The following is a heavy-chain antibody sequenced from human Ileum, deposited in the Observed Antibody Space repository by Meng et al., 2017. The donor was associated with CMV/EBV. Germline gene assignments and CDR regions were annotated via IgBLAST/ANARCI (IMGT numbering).Heavy chain of an antibody. V-gene: IGHV3-15*01. Sequence: GESLKISCAASGFTFSNAWMSWVRQAPGKGLEWVGRIKSKTDGGTTDYAAPVKGRFTISSDDSKNTLYLQMNSLKTEDTAVYYCTTGAAESFDYWGQGTLVTVSS. CDR1: GFTFSNAW. CDR2: IKSKTDGGTT. D-gene: IGHD6-25*01. J-gene: IGHJ4*02. CDR3: TTGAAESFDY.